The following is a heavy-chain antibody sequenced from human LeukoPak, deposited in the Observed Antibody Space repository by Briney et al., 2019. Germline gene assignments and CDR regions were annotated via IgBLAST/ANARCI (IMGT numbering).Heavy chain of an antibody. CDR3: ARVIGIVGARGAFDI. CDR2: IYYSGSS. J-gene: IGHJ3*02. D-gene: IGHD1-26*01. CDR1: GGSVSSGSYY. V-gene: IGHV4-61*01. Sequence: SETLSLTCTVSGGSVSSGSYYWSWIRQPPGKGLEWIGYIYYSGSSNYNPSLKSRVTISVDTSKNQFSLKLSSVTAADTAVYYCARVIGIVGARGAFDIWGQGTMVTVSS.